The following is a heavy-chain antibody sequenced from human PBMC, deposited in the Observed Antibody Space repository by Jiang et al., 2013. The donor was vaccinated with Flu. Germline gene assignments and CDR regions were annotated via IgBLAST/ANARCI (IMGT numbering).Heavy chain of an antibody. CDR2: ST. Sequence: STYYNPSLKSRVTISVDTSKNQFSLKLSSVTAADTAVYYCARGYSSGWYLEGDAFDIWGQGTMVTVSS. CDR3: ARGYSSGWYLEGDAFDI. J-gene: IGHJ3*02. D-gene: IGHD6-19*01. V-gene: IGHV4-31*02.